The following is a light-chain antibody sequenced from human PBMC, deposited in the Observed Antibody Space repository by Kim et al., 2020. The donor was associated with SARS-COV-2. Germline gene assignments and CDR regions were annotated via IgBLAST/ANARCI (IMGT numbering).Light chain of an antibody. CDR3: LQRKYWPPLT. V-gene: IGKV3-11*01. CDR2: DAS. J-gene: IGKJ4*01. Sequence: ETVLTQSPVTLSLSPGERATLSCRASQNVDIYLAWYQQKPGQAPRLLIYDASNRATGIPARFSGSGSGTDFTLTISSLEPEDSAVYYCLQRKYWPPLTFGEGTRVEIK. CDR1: QNVDIY.